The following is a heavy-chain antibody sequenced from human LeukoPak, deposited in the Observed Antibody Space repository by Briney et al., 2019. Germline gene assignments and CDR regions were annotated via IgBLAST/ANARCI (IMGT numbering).Heavy chain of an antibody. J-gene: IGHJ4*02. CDR2: ISPDGTIT. D-gene: IGHD3-3*01. Sequence: GGSLRLSCVASGLTLSTYWMHWVRQSPGKGPVWVSYISPDGTITRYADSVKGRFTISRDNAKNILYLQMNSLRAEDTAVYYCATPWSNWGQGTLVTVSS. V-gene: IGHV3-74*01. CDR3: ATPWSN. CDR1: GLTLSTYW.